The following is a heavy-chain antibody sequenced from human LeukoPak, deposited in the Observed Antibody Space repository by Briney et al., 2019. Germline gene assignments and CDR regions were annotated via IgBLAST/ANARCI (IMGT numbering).Heavy chain of an antibody. Sequence: GGSLRLSCAASGFTFSSYAMHWVRQAPGKGLEWVAVISYDGSNKYYADSVKGRFTISRDNSKNTLYLQMNSLRAEDTAVYYCSRAPRGVTAFDIWVQRTMVTVSS. CDR3: SRAPRGVTAFDI. CDR1: GFTFSSYA. J-gene: IGHJ3*02. V-gene: IGHV3-30-3*01. CDR2: ISYDGSNK.